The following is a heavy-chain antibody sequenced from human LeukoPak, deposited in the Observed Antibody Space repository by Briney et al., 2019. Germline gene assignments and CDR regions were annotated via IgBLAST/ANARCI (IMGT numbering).Heavy chain of an antibody. CDR1: GGSISSYY. CDR2: IYTSGST. Sequence: NPSETLSLTCTVSGGSISSYYWSWIRQPPGKGLEWIGYIYTSGSTNYNPSLKSRVTISVDTSKNQFSLKLSSVTAADTAVYYCARTPIVVVPAAHLDYYYYYMDVWGKGTTVTVSS. V-gene: IGHV4-4*09. J-gene: IGHJ6*03. D-gene: IGHD2-2*01. CDR3: ARTPIVVVPAAHLDYYYYYMDV.